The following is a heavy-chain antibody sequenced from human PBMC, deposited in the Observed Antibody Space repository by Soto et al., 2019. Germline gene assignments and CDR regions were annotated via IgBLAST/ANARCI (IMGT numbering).Heavy chain of an antibody. CDR1: GGSISSYY. V-gene: IGHV4-59*01. CDR3: ARGVVSGDGTSFHY. Sequence: QVQLQESGPGLVKPSETLSLTCTVSGGSISSYYWSWIRQPPGKGLEWIGYIYYSGSTNYNPSLKSGDTIADDTSKNQLSLKLSSVTAADTAVYYCARGVVSGDGTSFHYWGQGTLVTVTS. D-gene: IGHD1-1*01. J-gene: IGHJ4*02. CDR2: IYYSGST.